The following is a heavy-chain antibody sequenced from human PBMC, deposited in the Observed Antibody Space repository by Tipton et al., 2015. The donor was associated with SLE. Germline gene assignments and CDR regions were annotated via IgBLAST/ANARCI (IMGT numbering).Heavy chain of an antibody. CDR2: IWYDGSNK. V-gene: IGHV3-33*08. CDR3: ARDAFYSDSSGYYYSDY. D-gene: IGHD3-22*01. J-gene: IGHJ4*02. CDR1: GFTFSSYA. Sequence: SLRLSCAASGFTFSSYAMSWVRQAPGKGLEWVAVIWYDGSNKYYADSVKGRFTISRDNSKNTLYLQMNSLRAEDTAVYYCARDAFYSDSSGYYYSDYWGQGTLVTVSS.